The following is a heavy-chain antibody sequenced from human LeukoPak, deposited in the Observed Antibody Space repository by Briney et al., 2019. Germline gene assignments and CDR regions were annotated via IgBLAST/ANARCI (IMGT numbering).Heavy chain of an antibody. CDR3: ARETRFEYYYDSSGYYGN. V-gene: IGHV4-4*07. CDR1: GGSISSYY. Sequence: PSETLSLTCTVSGGSISSYYWSWIRQPAGKGLEWIGRIYTSGSTNYNPSLKSRVTMSVDTSKNQFSLKLSSVTAADTAVYYCARETRFEYYYDSSGYYGNWGQGTLVTVSS. D-gene: IGHD3-22*01. CDR2: IYTSGST. J-gene: IGHJ4*02.